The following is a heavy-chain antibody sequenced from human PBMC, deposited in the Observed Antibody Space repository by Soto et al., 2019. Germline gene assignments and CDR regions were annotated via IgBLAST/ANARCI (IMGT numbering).Heavy chain of an antibody. V-gene: IGHV1-69*13. J-gene: IGHJ6*02. CDR2: IIPIFGTA. D-gene: IGHD5-12*01. CDR3: ASENVDIVATIIGYYYYGMDV. Sequence: SVKVSCKASGGTFSSYAIRWVRQAPGQGLEWMGGIIPIFGTANYAQKFQGRVTITADESTSTAYMELSSLRSEDTAVYYCASENVDIVATIIGYYYYGMDVWGQGTTVTVSS. CDR1: GGTFSSYA.